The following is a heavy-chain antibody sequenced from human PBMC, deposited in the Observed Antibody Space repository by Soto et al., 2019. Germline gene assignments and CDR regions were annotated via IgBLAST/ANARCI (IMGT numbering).Heavy chain of an antibody. D-gene: IGHD2-8*01. Sequence: GGSLRLSCAASGFIFSSYGMHWVRQAPGKGLEWVAVISYDGSDKYYADSVKGRFTISRDNSKNTLYLQMDNLRPDDTAVYYCAKDRIVLMVYAGSDYMDVWGKGTTVTVSS. V-gene: IGHV3-30*18. CDR3: AKDRIVLMVYAGSDYMDV. CDR1: GFIFSSYG. CDR2: ISYDGSDK. J-gene: IGHJ6*03.